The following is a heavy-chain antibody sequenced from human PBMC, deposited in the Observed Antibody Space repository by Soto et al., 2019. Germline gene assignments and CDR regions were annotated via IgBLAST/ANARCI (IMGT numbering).Heavy chain of an antibody. J-gene: IGHJ6*02. CDR3: ARLDGVVVAAGHYGMEV. Sequence: ASVKVSCKASGYTFTSYDINWVLQATGQGLEWMGWMNPNSGNTGYAQKFQGRVTMTRNTSISTAYMELSSLRSEDTAVYYCARLDGVVVAAGHYGMEVWCQGTTVTV. D-gene: IGHD2-15*01. CDR1: GYTFTSYD. V-gene: IGHV1-8*01. CDR2: MNPNSGNT.